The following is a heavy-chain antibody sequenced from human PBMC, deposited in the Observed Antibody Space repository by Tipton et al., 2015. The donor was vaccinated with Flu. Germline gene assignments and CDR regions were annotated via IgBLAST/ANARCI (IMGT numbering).Heavy chain of an antibody. Sequence: TLSLTCTVSGGSISSGGYYWSWIRQHPGKGLEWIGYIYYSGSTYYNPSLKSRVIISVDTSKNQFSLKLSSVTAADTAVYYCALTGRGLYYYYYGMDVWGQGTTVTVSS. CDR3: ALTGRGLYYYYYGMDV. CDR2: IYYSGST. CDR1: GGSISSGGYY. J-gene: IGHJ6*02. V-gene: IGHV4-31*03. D-gene: IGHD1-14*01.